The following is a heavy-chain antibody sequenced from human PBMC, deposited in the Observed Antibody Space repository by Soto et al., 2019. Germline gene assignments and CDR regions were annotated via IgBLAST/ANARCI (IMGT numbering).Heavy chain of an antibody. D-gene: IGHD5-12*01. Sequence: QVQLVESGGGVVQPGRSLRLSCAASGFTFSSYGMHWVRQAPGKGLEWVAVIWYDGSNKYYADSVKGRFTISRDNSKNTLYLQMNSLRAEDTAVYYCARVGGYVARRKPYYYGMDVWGQGTTVTVSS. V-gene: IGHV3-33*01. CDR3: ARVGGYVARRKPYYYGMDV. J-gene: IGHJ6*02. CDR1: GFTFSSYG. CDR2: IWYDGSNK.